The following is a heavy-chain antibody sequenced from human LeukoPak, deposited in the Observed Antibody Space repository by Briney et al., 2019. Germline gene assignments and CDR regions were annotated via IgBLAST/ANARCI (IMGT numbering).Heavy chain of an antibody. CDR2: IYPGDSDT. CDR3: ARWDIVVVPAATYYYYMDV. Sequence: GASLQISCKGSGYIFTSNWIGWVRPLPGKGLEWMGIIYPGDSDTRYSPSFQGQVTISADKSISTAYLQWSSLKASDTAMYYCARWDIVVVPAATYYYYMDVWGKGTTVTVSS. J-gene: IGHJ6*03. CDR1: GYIFTSNW. D-gene: IGHD2-2*01. V-gene: IGHV5-51*01.